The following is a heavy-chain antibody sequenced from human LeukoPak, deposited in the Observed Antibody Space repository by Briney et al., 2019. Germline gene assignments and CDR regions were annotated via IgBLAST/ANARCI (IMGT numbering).Heavy chain of an antibody. V-gene: IGHV3-23*01. D-gene: IGHD3-10*01. J-gene: IGHJ4*02. CDR2: ISGGGGTT. Sequence: GGSLRLSCAASEFIFSNYGINWVRQAPGKGLEWVLCISGGGGTTYYASSVKGRFTISRDNSKNTLYLQMNSLRVEGTAIYYCAKRGGTIDHDGFDSWGQGTLATVSS. CDR1: EFIFSNYG. CDR3: AKRGGTIDHDGFDS.